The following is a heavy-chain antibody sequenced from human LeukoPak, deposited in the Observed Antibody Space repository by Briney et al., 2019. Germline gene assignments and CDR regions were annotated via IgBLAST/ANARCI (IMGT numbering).Heavy chain of an antibody. V-gene: IGHV3-21*01. D-gene: IGHD2-2*01. CDR3: ARGGCSSASCAFDY. CDR2: ISSSSSHI. Sequence: GGSLRLSCVASGFTFSHYSMKWVRQAPGKGLEWVSSISSSSSHIYYADSVKGRFTISRDNAKNSLYLQMNSLRAEDTAVYYCARGGCSSASCAFDYWGQGTLVTVSS. J-gene: IGHJ4*02. CDR1: GFTFSHYS.